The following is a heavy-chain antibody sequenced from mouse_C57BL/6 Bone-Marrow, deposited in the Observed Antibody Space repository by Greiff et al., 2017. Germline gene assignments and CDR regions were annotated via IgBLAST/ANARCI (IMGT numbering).Heavy chain of an antibody. V-gene: IGHV1-18*01. CDR2: INPNNGGT. CDR3: ARFPLYGYDVGRGYYFDY. CDR1: GYTFTDYN. J-gene: IGHJ2*01. D-gene: IGHD2-2*01. Sequence: EVQLQQSGPELVKPGASVKIPCKASGYTFTDYNMDWVKQSHGKSLEWIGDINPNNGGTIYNQKFKGKATLTVDKSSSTAYMELRSLTSEDTAVYYCARFPLYGYDVGRGYYFDYWGQGTTLTVSS.